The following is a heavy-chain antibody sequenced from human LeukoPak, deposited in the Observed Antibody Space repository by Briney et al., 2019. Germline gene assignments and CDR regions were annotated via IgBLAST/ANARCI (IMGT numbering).Heavy chain of an antibody. CDR2: INAGNGNT. V-gene: IGHV1-3*01. CDR3: AGAYCSSTSCYNAFDI. Sequence: ASVKVSCKASGYTFTSYAMHWVRQAPGQRLEWMGWINAGNGNTKYSQKFQGRVTITRDTSASTAYMELSSLRSEDTAVYYCAGAYCSSTSCYNAFDIWGQGTMVTVSS. CDR1: GYTFTSYA. J-gene: IGHJ3*02. D-gene: IGHD2-2*02.